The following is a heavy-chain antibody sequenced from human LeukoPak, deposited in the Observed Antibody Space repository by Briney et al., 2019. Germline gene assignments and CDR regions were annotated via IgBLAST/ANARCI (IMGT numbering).Heavy chain of an antibody. CDR2: IYYSGRT. Sequence: PSETLSLTCTIFGDSVSRSDSYWDWIRQPPGKGLEWIGTIYYSGRTYYSPSLKSRVTLSVDMSNNQFSLTLSSVTAADTALYFCARRRYYDSSGYLEWGQGTLVTVS. CDR3: ARRRYYDSSGYLE. J-gene: IGHJ1*01. CDR1: GDSVSRSDSY. D-gene: IGHD3-22*01. V-gene: IGHV4-39*01.